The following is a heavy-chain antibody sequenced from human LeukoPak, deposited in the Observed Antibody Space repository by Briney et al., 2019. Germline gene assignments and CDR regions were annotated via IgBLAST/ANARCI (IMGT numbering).Heavy chain of an antibody. J-gene: IGHJ4*02. CDR1: GGSFIGYY. D-gene: IGHD6-13*01. V-gene: IGHV4-34*01. Sequence: PSETLSLTCAVYGGSFIGYYWSWIRQPPGKGLEWIGEINHSGGANYNPPLKSRVTISVDTSKNQFSLKLSSVTAADTAVYYCARSPAAGTFIFDYWGQRALVTVSS. CDR2: INHSGGA. CDR3: ARSPAAGTFIFDY.